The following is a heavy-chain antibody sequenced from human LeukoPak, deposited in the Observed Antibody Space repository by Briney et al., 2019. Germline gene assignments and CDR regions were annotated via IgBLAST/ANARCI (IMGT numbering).Heavy chain of an antibody. CDR2: TSSSDAGT. D-gene: IGHD2-21*01. CDR3: ARAPVTSCRGTYCYPFDY. CDR1: GFPLSSYA. V-gene: IGHV3-23*01. J-gene: IGHJ4*02. Sequence: GGSLRLSCAASGFPLSSYAMSWVRQAPGKGLEWVSATSSSDAGTYYADSVRGRFSISRDNSKNTLYLQMNSLRLEDAAVYFCARAPVTSCRGTYCYPFDYWGQGTQVTVSS.